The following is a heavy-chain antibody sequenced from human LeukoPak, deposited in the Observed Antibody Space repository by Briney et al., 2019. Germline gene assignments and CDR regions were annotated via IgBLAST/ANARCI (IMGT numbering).Heavy chain of an antibody. CDR2: IVASSGST. CDR3: AKGAYDYIEMGYFDY. Sequence: QPGGSLRLSCAASGFSISNSAMSWVRPAPGKGLEWVSLIVASSGSTLYADSVKGRFTISRDSSKNTLYLQMNSLRAEDMAVYYCAKGAYDYIEMGYFDYWGQGTLVTVSS. D-gene: IGHD5-12*01. V-gene: IGHV3-23*01. J-gene: IGHJ4*02. CDR1: GFSISNSA.